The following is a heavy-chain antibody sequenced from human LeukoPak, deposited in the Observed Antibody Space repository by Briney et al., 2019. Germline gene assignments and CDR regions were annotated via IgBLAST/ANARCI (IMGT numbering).Heavy chain of an antibody. V-gene: IGHV3-9*01. Sequence: GGSLRLSCAASGFTFDDYAMHWVRQAPGKGLEWVSGISWNSGSIGYADSVKGRFTISRDNAKNSLYLQMNSLRAEDTALYYCAKDMGDYGERRAFDIWGQGTMVTVSS. D-gene: IGHD4-17*01. CDR1: GFTFDDYA. CDR3: AKDMGDYGERRAFDI. CDR2: ISWNSGSI. J-gene: IGHJ3*02.